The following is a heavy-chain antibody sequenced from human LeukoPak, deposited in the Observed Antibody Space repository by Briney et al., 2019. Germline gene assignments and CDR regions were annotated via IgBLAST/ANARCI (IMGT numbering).Heavy chain of an antibody. Sequence: ASVKVSCKASGYTFTSYHMRWVRQAPGQGLEWMGIINPSGGSTNFAQKFQGRVTMTRDTSTSTVYMELSSLRSEDTAVYYCARDQSYYGSGSLFDYWGQGTLVTVSS. J-gene: IGHJ4*02. CDR2: INPSGGST. CDR3: ARDQSYYGSGSLFDY. D-gene: IGHD3-10*01. CDR1: GYTFTSYH. V-gene: IGHV1-46*01.